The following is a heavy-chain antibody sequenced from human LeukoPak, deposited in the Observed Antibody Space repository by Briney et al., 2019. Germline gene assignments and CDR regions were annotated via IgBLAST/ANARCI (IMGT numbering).Heavy chain of an antibody. J-gene: IGHJ4*01. CDR2: INQDGSEK. V-gene: IGHV3-7*02. CDR3: ASSRN. CDR1: GFSLSSYW. Sequence: GGSLRLSCAASGFSLSSYWMSWVRQAPGKGLEWVANINQDGSEKYYVDSVKGRFTISRENAKNSLYLQMNSLKDEDTPVYYCASSRNWGQGTLVTVSS.